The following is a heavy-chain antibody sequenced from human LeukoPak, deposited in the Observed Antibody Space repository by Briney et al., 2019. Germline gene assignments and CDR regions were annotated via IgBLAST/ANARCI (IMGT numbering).Heavy chain of an antibody. CDR1: GYTFTSYE. Sequence: ASVKVSCTASGYTFTSYEINWVRQASGQGLEWMGWMKPNSGKTGYAQKFQGRVNMTRDTSIGSAYMELSSLRSEDTAVYYCARAVQNWKDGLDIWGQGTMVSVHS. J-gene: IGHJ3*02. D-gene: IGHD1-1*01. CDR2: MKPNSGKT. CDR3: ARAVQNWKDGLDI. V-gene: IGHV1-8*02.